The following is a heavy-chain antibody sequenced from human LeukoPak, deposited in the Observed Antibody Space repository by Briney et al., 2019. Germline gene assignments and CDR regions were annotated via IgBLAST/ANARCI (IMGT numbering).Heavy chain of an antibody. CDR1: GFTFSGYY. D-gene: IGHD1-7*01. CDR2: ISYSGNNK. CDR3: ARARYNWNYEAFDI. J-gene: IGHJ3*02. V-gene: IGHV3-11*01. Sequence: PGGSLRLSCAASGFTFSGYYMNWIRQAPGKGLEWVAYISYSGNNKHFADSVKGRFTISRDNAKNSLYLQMNTLRAEDTAVYYCARARYNWNYEAFDIWGQGTMVTVSS.